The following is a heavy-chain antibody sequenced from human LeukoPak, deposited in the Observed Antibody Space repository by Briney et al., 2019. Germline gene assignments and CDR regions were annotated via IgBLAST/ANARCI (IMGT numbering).Heavy chain of an antibody. CDR1: GGSFSGYY. Sequence: PSETLSLTCAVYGGSFSGYYWSWIRQPPGKGLEWIGEINHSGSTNYNPSLKSRVTISVDTSKNQFSLKLSSVTAADTAVYYCARGKMATIRYWGLGTLVTVSS. CDR3: ARGKMATIRY. V-gene: IGHV4-34*01. J-gene: IGHJ4*02. CDR2: INHSGST. D-gene: IGHD5-24*01.